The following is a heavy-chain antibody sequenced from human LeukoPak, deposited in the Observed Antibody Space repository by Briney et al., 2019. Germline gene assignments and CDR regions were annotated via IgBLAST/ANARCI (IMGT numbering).Heavy chain of an antibody. J-gene: IGHJ3*02. CDR1: GYTFTSYG. CDR2: ISAYNGNT. Sequence: GASVKVSCKASGYTFTSYGISWVRQAPGQGLEWMGWISAYNGNTNYAQKLQGRVTMTTDTSTSTAYMELRSLRSDDTAVYYCARVITKYYDTGYDAFDIWGQGTMVTVSS. D-gene: IGHD3-22*01. V-gene: IGHV1-18*01. CDR3: ARVITKYYDTGYDAFDI.